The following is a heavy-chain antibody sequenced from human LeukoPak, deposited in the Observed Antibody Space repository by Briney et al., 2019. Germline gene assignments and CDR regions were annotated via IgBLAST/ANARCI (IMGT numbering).Heavy chain of an antibody. V-gene: IGHV1-18*01. CDR2: ISAYNGNT. CDR1: GYTFTSYG. CDR3: ARAHWNKTSTVTTTEEDYYYYYMDV. Sequence: ASVKVSCKASGYTFTSYGISWVRQAPGQGLEWMGWISAYNGNTNYAQKLQGRVTITADESTSTAYMELSSLRSEDTAVYYCARAHWNKTSTVTTTEEDYYYYYMDVWGKGTTVTISS. D-gene: IGHD4-17*01. J-gene: IGHJ6*03.